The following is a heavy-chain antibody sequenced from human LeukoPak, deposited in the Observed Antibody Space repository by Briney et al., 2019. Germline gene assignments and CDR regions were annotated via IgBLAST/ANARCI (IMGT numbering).Heavy chain of an antibody. Sequence: GGSLRLSCAASGFTFSSYWMHWVRQAPGKGLVWVSDINTDGRSISYADSAKGRFTVSRDNAKNTLYLQMNSLRADDTAVYYCARDLAAAQYYFDYWGQGTLVTVSS. D-gene: IGHD6-13*01. CDR1: GFTFSSYW. J-gene: IGHJ4*02. CDR2: INTDGRSI. V-gene: IGHV3-74*01. CDR3: ARDLAAAQYYFDY.